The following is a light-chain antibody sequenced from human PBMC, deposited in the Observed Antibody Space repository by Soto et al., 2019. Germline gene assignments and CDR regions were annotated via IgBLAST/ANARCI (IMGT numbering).Light chain of an antibody. J-gene: IGKJ4*01. V-gene: IGKV3D-15*01. Sequence: EVVLTQSPGTLSLSPGERATLSCRASQSVRDNLAWYQQKPGQAPSLLIYGASTRATGIPARFSGSGSGTEFALTISSLQSEDFAVYYCQQYDNWPLTFGGGTKVDIK. CDR3: QQYDNWPLT. CDR1: QSVRDN. CDR2: GAS.